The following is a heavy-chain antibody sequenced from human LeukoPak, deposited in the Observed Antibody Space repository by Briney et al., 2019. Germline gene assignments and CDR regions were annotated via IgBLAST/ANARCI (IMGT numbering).Heavy chain of an antibody. D-gene: IGHD3-16*01. CDR2: ISYDGSNK. CDR3: AKDQDDYVWGAIFDY. J-gene: IGHJ4*02. Sequence: GGSLRLSCAASGFTFSSYGMHWVRQAPGQGLEWVAVISYDGSNKYYADSVKGRFTISRDNSKNTLYLQMNSLRAEDTAVYYCAKDQDDYVWGAIFDYWGQGTLVTVSS. V-gene: IGHV3-30*18. CDR1: GFTFSSYG.